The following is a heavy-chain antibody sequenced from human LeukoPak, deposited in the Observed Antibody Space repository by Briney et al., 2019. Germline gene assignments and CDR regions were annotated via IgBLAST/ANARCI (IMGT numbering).Heavy chain of an antibody. Sequence: GGSLRLSCAASGFSFSRYWMSWVRQAPGKGLEWVANIKQDGSEENYVESVKGRFTISRDNAKNSLYLQMNSLRAEDTAVYYCARLYSGHDRWGQGTLVTVSS. CDR3: ARLYSGHDR. V-gene: IGHV3-7*03. J-gene: IGHJ5*02. D-gene: IGHD1-26*01. CDR2: IKQDGSEE. CDR1: GFSFSRYW.